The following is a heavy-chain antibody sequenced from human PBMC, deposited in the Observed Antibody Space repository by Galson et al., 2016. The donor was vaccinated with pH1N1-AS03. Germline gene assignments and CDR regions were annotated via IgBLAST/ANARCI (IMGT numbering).Heavy chain of an antibody. J-gene: IGHJ3*02. V-gene: IGHV3-23*05. CDR1: GFSFSSYA. D-gene: IGHD4-17*01. CDR2: IDNGAFNT. CDR3: ARGLYGDSAVGDDAFDI. Sequence: SLRLSCAASGFSFSSYAMGWVRQTPGRGLECLSTIDNGAFNTYYKDSLEGRFTISRDNSKNTLYLHMNSLRSDDTAVYYCARGLYGDSAVGDDAFDIWGQGTMVTVSS.